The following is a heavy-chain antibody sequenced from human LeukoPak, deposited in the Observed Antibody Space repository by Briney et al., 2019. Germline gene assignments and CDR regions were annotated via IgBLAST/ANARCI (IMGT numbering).Heavy chain of an antibody. Sequence: GESLKISCKGSGYSFTSYWISWVRQMPGKGLEWMGRIDPSDSYTNYSPSFQGHITISADKSIGTAYLQWSSLKASDTAMYYCARHNSSGWFDAFDIWGQGTMVTVSS. J-gene: IGHJ3*02. D-gene: IGHD6-19*01. CDR3: ARHNSSGWFDAFDI. CDR2: IDPSDSYT. CDR1: GYSFTSYW. V-gene: IGHV5-10-1*01.